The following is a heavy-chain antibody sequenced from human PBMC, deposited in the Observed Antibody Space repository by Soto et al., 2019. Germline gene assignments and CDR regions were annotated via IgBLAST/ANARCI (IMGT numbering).Heavy chain of an antibody. CDR3: ARDSRGIAAAGDAFDI. V-gene: IGHV1-69*06. Sequence: SVKVSCKASGGTFSSYAISWVRQAPGQGLEWMGGIIPIFGTANYAQKFQGRVTITADKSTSTAYMELSSLRSEDTAVYYCARDSRGIAAAGDAFDIWDQGTMVTVSS. CDR1: GGTFSSYA. D-gene: IGHD6-13*01. CDR2: IIPIFGTA. J-gene: IGHJ3*02.